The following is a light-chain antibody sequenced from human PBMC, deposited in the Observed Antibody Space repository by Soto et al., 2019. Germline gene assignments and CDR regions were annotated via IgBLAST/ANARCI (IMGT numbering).Light chain of an antibody. CDR1: SSDVGSYNR. J-gene: IGLJ1*01. CDR2: DVN. V-gene: IGLV2-18*02. Sequence: QSALTQPPSVSGSPGQSVAISCTGTSSDVGSYNRVSWYQQPPGTAPKPMIYDVNNRPSGVPDRFSGSKSGNTASLTISGLQAEDEADYYCSSYTISSTYVFGTGTKVTVL. CDR3: SSYTISSTYV.